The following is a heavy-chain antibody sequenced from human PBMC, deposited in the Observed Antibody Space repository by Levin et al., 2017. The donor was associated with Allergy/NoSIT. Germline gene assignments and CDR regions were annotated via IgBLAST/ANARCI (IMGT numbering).Heavy chain of an antibody. CDR1: GFSFSDSW. CDR2: INEGGSTI. CDR3: VKDCLQFESWGDDFES. Sequence: GESLKISCTASGFSFSDSWMHWVRQAPGEGLLWVARINEGGSTINYADSVKGRFTISRDNAKDTVFLHMNSLRVEDTAVYYCVKDCLQFESWGDDFESWGQGTLVTVSS. V-gene: IGHV3-74*01. J-gene: IGHJ4*02. D-gene: IGHD3-16*01.